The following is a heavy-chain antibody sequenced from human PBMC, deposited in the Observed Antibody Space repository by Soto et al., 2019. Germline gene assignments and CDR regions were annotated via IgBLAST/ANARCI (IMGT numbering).Heavy chain of an antibody. CDR2: TYYRSRWSF. CDR3: ERVNWLRGMEV. V-gene: IGHV6-1*01. J-gene: IGHJ6*02. CDR1: WDGVSIKSCA. Sequence: SQTLSLTCAISWDGVSIKSCACNWIRHSPSRVLEWLGRTYYRSRWSFDYALSFKSLVTIDPDTSKNQFSLHLDSLTPEDTAVYYCERVNWLRGMEVWGQGTPVTVSS. D-gene: IGHD5-12*01.